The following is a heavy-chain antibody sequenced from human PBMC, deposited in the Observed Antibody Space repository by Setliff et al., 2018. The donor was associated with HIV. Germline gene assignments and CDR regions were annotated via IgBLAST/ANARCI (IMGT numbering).Heavy chain of an antibody. CDR2: IYYSGST. V-gene: IGHV4-59*12. J-gene: IGHJ4*02. Sequence: SETLSLTCTVSDGSFSSDYWTWIRQTPGKGLEWIGYIYYSGSTKYNPSLTSRVTISVDTSKNQLFLKVMSVTAADSAVYYCASSVGFRDFWGQGTPVTVSS. D-gene: IGHD3-10*01. CDR3: ASSVGFRDF. CDR1: DGSFSSDY.